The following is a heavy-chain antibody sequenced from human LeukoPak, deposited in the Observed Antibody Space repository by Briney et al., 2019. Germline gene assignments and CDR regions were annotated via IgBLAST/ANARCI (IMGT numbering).Heavy chain of an antibody. D-gene: IGHD6-13*01. J-gene: IGHJ4*02. CDR2: ISSSSSYI. Sequence: GGSLRLSCAASGFTFSSYSMNWVRQAPGKGLEWVSSISSSSSYIYYADSVKGRFTISRDNAKNSLYLQVNSLRAEDTAVYYCARWGSAAVVDYWGQGTLVTVSS. CDR3: ARWGSAAVVDY. CDR1: GFTFSSYS. V-gene: IGHV3-21*01.